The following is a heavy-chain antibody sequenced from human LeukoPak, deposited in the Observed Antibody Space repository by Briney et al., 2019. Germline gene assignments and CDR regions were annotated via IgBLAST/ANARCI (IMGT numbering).Heavy chain of an antibody. CDR3: ARDPDRTAAAPSNP. CDR2: IIPIFGTA. D-gene: IGHD6-13*01. J-gene: IGHJ5*02. Sequence: SVKVSCKASGGTFSSYAISWVRQAPGRGLEWMGGIIPIFGTANYAQKFQGRVTITADESTSTAYMELSSLRSEDTAVYYCARDPDRTAAAPSNPWGQGTLVTVSS. V-gene: IGHV1-69*13. CDR1: GGTFSSYA.